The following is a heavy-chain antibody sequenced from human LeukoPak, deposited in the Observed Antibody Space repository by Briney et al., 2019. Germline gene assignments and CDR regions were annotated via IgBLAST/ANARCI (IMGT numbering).Heavy chain of an antibody. CDR3: ARQGYYCGMDV. CDR2: VYYSGST. CDR1: GGSISSSSYY. Sequence: SETLSLTCTVSGGSISSSSYYWGWIRQPPGKGLEWIGSVYYSGSTYYNPSLKSRVTISVDTSKNQFSLKLSSVTAADTAVYYCARQGYYCGMDVWGQGTPVTVSS. J-gene: IGHJ6*02. V-gene: IGHV4-39*01.